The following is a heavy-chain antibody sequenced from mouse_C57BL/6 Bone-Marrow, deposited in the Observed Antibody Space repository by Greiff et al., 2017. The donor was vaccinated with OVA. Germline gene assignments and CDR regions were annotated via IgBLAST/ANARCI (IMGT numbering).Heavy chain of an antibody. V-gene: IGHV1-53*01. J-gene: IGHJ1*03. Sequence: QVQLQQPGAELVKPGASVKLSCKASGYTFTSYWMHWVKQRPGQGLEWIGNINPSNGGTNYNEKFKSKATLTVDKSSSTAYMQLSSLTSEDSAVYYCARGGVYYGNYWYFDVWGTGTTVTVSS. CDR2: INPSNGGT. D-gene: IGHD2-1*01. CDR3: ARGGVYYGNYWYFDV. CDR1: GYTFTSYW.